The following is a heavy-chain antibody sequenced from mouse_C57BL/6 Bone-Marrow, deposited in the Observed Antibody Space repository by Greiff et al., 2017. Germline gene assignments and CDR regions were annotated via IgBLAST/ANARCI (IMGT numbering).Heavy chain of an antibody. CDR1: GYTFTSYW. J-gene: IGHJ2*01. Sequence: VQLQQSGAELVRPGPSVKLSCKASGYTFTSYWMHWVKQRPGQGLEWIGVIDPSDSYTNYNQKFKGKATLTVDTSSSTAYMQLSSLTSEDSAVYYCARSVSLITTVVDNYWGQGTTLTVSS. CDR3: ARSVSLITTVVDNY. D-gene: IGHD1-1*01. CDR2: IDPSDSYT. V-gene: IGHV1-59*01.